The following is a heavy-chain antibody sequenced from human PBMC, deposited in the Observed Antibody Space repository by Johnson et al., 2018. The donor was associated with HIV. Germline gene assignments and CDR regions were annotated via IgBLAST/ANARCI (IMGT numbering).Heavy chain of an antibody. J-gene: IGHJ3*02. CDR3: ARAFGSGGYTSSGYLGLGPFDI. CDR2: IWYDGSNK. CDR1: GFTFSSYG. Sequence: QVQLVESGGGVVQPGRSLRLSCAASGFTFSSYGMHWVRQAPGKGLEWVAVIWYDGSNKYYADSVKGRFTISRDNSKNTLYLQMNSLRADDTAFYYCARAFGSGGYTSSGYLGLGPFDIWGQGTMVTVSS. D-gene: IGHD6-13*01. V-gene: IGHV3-33*08.